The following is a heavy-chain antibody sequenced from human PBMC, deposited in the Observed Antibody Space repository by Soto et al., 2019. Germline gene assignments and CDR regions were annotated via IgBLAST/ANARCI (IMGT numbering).Heavy chain of an antibody. V-gene: IGHV1-69*13. CDR2: IIPILNSP. Sequence: SVKVSCKASGGTFGSYATTWVRRAPGQGLEWLGGIIPILNSPAYAQKFKARVVITADEITNTAYMELNSLRFDDTAVYYCAREAPYCTSATCPKFYDMDVWGQGTTVTVSS. D-gene: IGHD2-2*01. CDR1: GGTFGSYA. J-gene: IGHJ6*02. CDR3: AREAPYCTSATCPKFYDMDV.